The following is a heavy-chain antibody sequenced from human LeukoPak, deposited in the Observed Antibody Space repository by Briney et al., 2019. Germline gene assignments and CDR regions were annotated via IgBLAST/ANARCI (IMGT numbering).Heavy chain of an antibody. CDR2: IYYSGRT. J-gene: IGHJ6*03. D-gene: IGHD4-11*01. V-gene: IGHV4-61*01. CDR3: ATLVDATTPLSYYFIGV. CDR1: GGSVSSGSYY. Sequence: PSETLSLTCTVSGGSVSSGSYYWSWIRQPPGKGPEWVGYIYYSGRTNYSPSLKSRVTISVDTSKNQFSLKLSSVTAADTAVYYCATLVDATTPLSYYFIGVWGKGTTVTVSS.